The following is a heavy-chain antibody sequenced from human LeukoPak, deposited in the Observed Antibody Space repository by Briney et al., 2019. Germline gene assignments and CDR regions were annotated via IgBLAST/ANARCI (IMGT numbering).Heavy chain of an antibody. CDR3: ARGVTARGFYYYMDI. D-gene: IGHD2-21*02. CDR1: GYTFTSYG. J-gene: IGHJ6*03. CDR2: INPHSGGT. V-gene: IGHV1-2*02. Sequence: ASVKVSCKASGYTFTSYGISWVRQAPGQGLEWMGWINPHSGGTNYAQEFQGRVTMTRDTSISTAYMELSSLRPDDTAVYSCARGVTARGFYYYMDIWGSGTTVTISS.